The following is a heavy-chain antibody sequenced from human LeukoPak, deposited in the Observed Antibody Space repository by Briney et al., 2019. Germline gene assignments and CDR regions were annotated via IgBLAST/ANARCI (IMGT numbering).Heavy chain of an antibody. D-gene: IGHD5-18*01. Sequence: KTSETLSLTCTVSGGSISSSSYYWGWIRQPPGKGLEWIGSIYYSGSTYYNPSLKSRVTISVDTSKNQFSLKLSSVTAADTAVYYCARRKGGYSYGSARVYYFDYWGQGTLVTVSS. CDR1: GGSISSSSYY. CDR2: IYYSGST. V-gene: IGHV4-39*01. J-gene: IGHJ4*02. CDR3: ARRKGGYSYGSARVYYFDY.